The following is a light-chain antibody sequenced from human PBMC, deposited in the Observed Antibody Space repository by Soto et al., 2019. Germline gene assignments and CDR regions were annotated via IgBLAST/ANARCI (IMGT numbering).Light chain of an antibody. V-gene: IGLV2-8*01. CDR1: SSDVGGYDY. Sequence: QSALTQLSSASGSPGQSVTISCTGTSSDVGGYDYVSWYQQHPGKAPKLMIYEVSKRPSGVPDRFSGSKSGNMASLTVSGLQAEDEADYYCSSYAGSNNVYVFGTGTKVTVL. CDR3: SSYAGSNNVYV. J-gene: IGLJ1*01. CDR2: EVS.